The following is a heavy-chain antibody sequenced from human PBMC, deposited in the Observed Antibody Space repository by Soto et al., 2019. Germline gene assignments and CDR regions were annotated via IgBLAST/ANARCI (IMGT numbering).Heavy chain of an antibody. V-gene: IGHV3-23*01. D-gene: IGHD1-26*01. Sequence: PGGSLRLSCAASGFTFSSYAMSWVRQAPGKGLEWVSAISGSGGSTYYADSVKGRFTISRDNSKNTLYLQMNSLRAEDTAVYYCAKDRPLEGWELLGYFDYWGQGTLVTVSS. CDR3: AKDRPLEGWELLGYFDY. CDR2: ISGSGGST. J-gene: IGHJ4*02. CDR1: GFTFSSYA.